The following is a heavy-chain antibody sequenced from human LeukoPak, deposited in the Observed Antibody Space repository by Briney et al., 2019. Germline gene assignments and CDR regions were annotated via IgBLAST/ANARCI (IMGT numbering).Heavy chain of an antibody. CDR2: INPSGGST. CDR3: ARVRSGYYPRYAFDI. J-gene: IGHJ3*02. D-gene: IGHD3-22*01. V-gene: IGHV1-46*01. Sequence: ASVKVSCKASGYTFTSYYMHWVRQAPGQGLEWMGIINPSGGSTSYAQKFQGRVTMTRDTSTSTVYMELSSLRSEDTAAYYCARVRSGYYPRYAFDIWGQGTMVTVSS. CDR1: GYTFTSYY.